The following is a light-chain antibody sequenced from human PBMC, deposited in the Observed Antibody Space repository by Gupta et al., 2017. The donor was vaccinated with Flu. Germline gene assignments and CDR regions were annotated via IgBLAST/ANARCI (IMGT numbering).Light chain of an antibody. Sequence: YDLTPSPSVSASPGQTASITCSGDNLGENYVCWYQQRSGQSPLLVIYQDTERPSGISERFSGSNSGKVATLTISGTQAMDEADYDCQAWDREGSIGVFGGGTKLAVL. CDR3: QAWDREGSIGV. V-gene: IGLV3-1*01. J-gene: IGLJ3*02. CDR1: NLGENY. CDR2: QDT.